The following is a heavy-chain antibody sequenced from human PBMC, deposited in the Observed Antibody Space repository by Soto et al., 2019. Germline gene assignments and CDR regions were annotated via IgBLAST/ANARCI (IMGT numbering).Heavy chain of an antibody. Sequence: SETLSLTCTVSGGSISSYYWSWIRQPPGKGLEWIGYIYYSGSTNYNPSLKSRVTISVDTSKNQFSLKLSSVTAADTAVYYSARASYDFWSGLPYYFDYWGQGTLVTVSS. CDR1: GGSISSYY. V-gene: IGHV4-59*01. CDR3: ARASYDFWSGLPYYFDY. D-gene: IGHD3-3*01. J-gene: IGHJ4*02. CDR2: IYYSGST.